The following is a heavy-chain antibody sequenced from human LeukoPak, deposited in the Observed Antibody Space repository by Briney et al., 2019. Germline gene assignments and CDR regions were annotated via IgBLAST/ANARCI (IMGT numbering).Heavy chain of an antibody. D-gene: IGHD5-24*01. CDR2: IYHSGNT. CDR1: GGSISSNNW. Sequence: SGTLSLTCSVSGGSISSNNWWTWVRQPPGKGLEWIGEIYHSGNTNYNPSLKSRVTISVDKSNNHFSLKMNSVTAADTAVYYCARVGLDGNSDYWGQGTLVTVSS. J-gene: IGHJ4*02. CDR3: ARVGLDGNSDY. V-gene: IGHV4-4*02.